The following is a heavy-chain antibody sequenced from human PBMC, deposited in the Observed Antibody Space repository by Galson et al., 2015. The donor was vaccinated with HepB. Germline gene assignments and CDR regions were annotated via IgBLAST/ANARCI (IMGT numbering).Heavy chain of an antibody. CDR2: IYYSGST. V-gene: IGHV4-59*08. D-gene: IGHD3-10*01. J-gene: IGHJ4*02. CDR1: GGSISSYY. CDR3: ARPERKEDGSGSYYPFDY. Sequence: QVQLQESGPGLVKPSETLSLTCTVSGGSISSYYWSWIRQPPGKGLEWIGYIYYSGSTNYNPSLKSRVTISVDTSKNQFSLKLSSVTAADTAVYYCARPERKEDGSGSYYPFDYWGQGTLVTVSS.